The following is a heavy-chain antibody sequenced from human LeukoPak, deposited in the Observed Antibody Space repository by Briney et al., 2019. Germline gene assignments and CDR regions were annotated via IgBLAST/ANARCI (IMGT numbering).Heavy chain of an antibody. CDR2: IYTTGST. CDR3: AREWELLRAFDI. CDR1: GGSISSDY. J-gene: IGHJ3*02. V-gene: IGHV4-4*07. Sequence: TSETLSLTCTVSGGSISSDYWSWIRQPAGKGLEWIGRIYTTGSTNYNPSLKSRVTMSVDTSKNQFSLKLSSVTAADTAVYYCAREWELLRAFDIWGQGTMVTVSS. D-gene: IGHD1-26*01.